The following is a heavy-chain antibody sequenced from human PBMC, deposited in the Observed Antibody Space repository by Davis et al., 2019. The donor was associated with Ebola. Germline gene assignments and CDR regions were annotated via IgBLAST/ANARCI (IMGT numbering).Heavy chain of an antibody. J-gene: IGHJ4*02. CDR2: ISGSGGST. V-gene: IGHV3-23*01. Sequence: GGSLRLSCAASGFTFSSYEMNWVRQAPGKGLEWVSAISGSGGSTYYADSVKGRFTISRDNSKNTLYLQMNSLRAEDTAVYYCARTPKLGYYFDYWGQGTLVTVSS. CDR1: GFTFSSYE. CDR3: ARTPKLGYYFDY. D-gene: IGHD7-27*01.